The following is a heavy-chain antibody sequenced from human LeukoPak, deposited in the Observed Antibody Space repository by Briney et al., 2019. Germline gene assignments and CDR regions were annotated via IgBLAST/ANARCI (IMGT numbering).Heavy chain of an antibody. J-gene: IGHJ3*02. CDR2: MNPNSGNT. Sequence: ASVKVSCKASGYTFTSYDINWVRQATGQGLEWMGWMNPNSGNTGYAQKLQGRVTMTTDTSTSTAYMELRSLRSDDTAVYYCARDKRSSGYCPHDVFDIWGQGTMVTVSS. V-gene: IGHV1-8*02. CDR3: ARDKRSSGYCPHDVFDI. D-gene: IGHD3-22*01. CDR1: GYTFTSYD.